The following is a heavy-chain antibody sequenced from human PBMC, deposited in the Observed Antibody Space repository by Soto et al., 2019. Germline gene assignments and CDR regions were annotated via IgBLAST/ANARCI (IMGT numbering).Heavy chain of an antibody. D-gene: IGHD2-2*01. CDR2: INGGNGDT. V-gene: IGHV1-3*01. CDR3: ARGYCSSTSCQYYFDF. J-gene: IGHJ4*02. Sequence: QVQLVQSGAEVKKPGASVKVSCKASGYTFTGYAIHWVRQAPGQRHEWMGWINGGNGDTKYSQKFQDRVIITRDTSASAAYMELTSLGSEDTAVYHCARGYCSSTSCQYYFDFWGQGTLVTVSS. CDR1: GYTFTGYA.